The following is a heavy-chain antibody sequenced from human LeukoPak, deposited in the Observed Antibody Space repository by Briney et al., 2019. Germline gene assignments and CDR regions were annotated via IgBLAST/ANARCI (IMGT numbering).Heavy chain of an antibody. Sequence: AGGSLRLSCAASGFTFSSYSMNWVRQAPGKGLEWVSSISSSSSYIYYADSVKGRFTISRDNAKNSLYLQMNSLRAEDTAVYYCARGLGYCSGGSCYIDYWGRGTLVTVSS. CDR3: ARGLGYCSGGSCYIDY. V-gene: IGHV3-21*01. D-gene: IGHD2-15*01. J-gene: IGHJ4*02. CDR2: ISSSSSYI. CDR1: GFTFSSYS.